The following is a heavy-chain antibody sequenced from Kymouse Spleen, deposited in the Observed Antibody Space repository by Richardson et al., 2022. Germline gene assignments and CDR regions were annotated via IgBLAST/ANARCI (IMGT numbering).Heavy chain of an antibody. D-gene: IGHD3-10*01. CDR1: GGSISSSSYY. CDR3: AKALLLWFGEFLYYYYYGMDV. Sequence: QLQLQESGPGLVKPSETLSLTCTVSGGSISSSSYYWGWIRQPPGKGLEWIGSIYYSGSTYYNPSLKSRVTISVDTSKNQFSLKLSSVTAADTAVYYCAKALLLWFGEFLYYYYYGMDVWGQGTTVTVSS. CDR2: IYYSGST. J-gene: IGHJ6*02. V-gene: IGHV4-39*01.